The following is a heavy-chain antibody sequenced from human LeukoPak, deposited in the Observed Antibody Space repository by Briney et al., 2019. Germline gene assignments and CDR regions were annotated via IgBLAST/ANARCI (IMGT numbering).Heavy chain of an antibody. CDR1: GGSFSGYY. CDR2: INHSGST. Sequence: SETLSLTCAVYGGSFSGYYWSWIRQPPGKGLEWIGEINHSGSTNYNPSLKSRVTISVDTSKNQFSLKLSSVTAADTAVYYCARGVAGSSGLLYYFDYWGQGALVIVSS. J-gene: IGHJ4*02. CDR3: ARGVAGSSGLLYYFDY. V-gene: IGHV4-34*01. D-gene: IGHD6-25*01.